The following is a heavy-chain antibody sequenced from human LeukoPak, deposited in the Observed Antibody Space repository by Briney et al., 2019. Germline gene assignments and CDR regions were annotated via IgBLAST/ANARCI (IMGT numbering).Heavy chain of an antibody. V-gene: IGHV4-39*01. Sequence: SETLSLTCTVSGGSVSSGSYYWSWIRQPPGKGLEWIGSIYYSGSTYYNPSLKSRVTISVDTSKNQFSLKLSSVTAADTAVYYCARHELTYYYGSGSYESNWFDPWGQGTLVTVSS. J-gene: IGHJ5*02. CDR2: IYYSGST. D-gene: IGHD3-10*01. CDR1: GGSVSSGSYY. CDR3: ARHELTYYYGSGSYESNWFDP.